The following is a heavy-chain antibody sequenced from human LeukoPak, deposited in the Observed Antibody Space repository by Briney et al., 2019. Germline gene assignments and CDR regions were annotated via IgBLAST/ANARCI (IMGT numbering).Heavy chain of an antibody. J-gene: IGHJ5*02. CDR1: GFTFSSYW. V-gene: IGHV3-7*01. CDR3: ARNGRVPNIAVAGT. Sequence: PGGSLRLSCAASGFTFSSYWMSWVRQAPGKGLEWVANIKQDGSEKYYVDSVKGRFTISRDNAKNSLYLQMNSLRAEDTAVYYCARNGRVPNIAVAGTWGQGTLVTVSS. D-gene: IGHD6-19*01. CDR2: IKQDGSEK.